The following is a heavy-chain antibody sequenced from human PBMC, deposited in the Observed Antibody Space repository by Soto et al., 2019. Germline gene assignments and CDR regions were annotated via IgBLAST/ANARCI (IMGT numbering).Heavy chain of an antibody. D-gene: IGHD6-19*01. CDR3: AARSRYTSGQEFDY. Sequence: QVQLVQSGAEVKKPGASVKVSCKVSGYILTDLSIHWVRQAPGKGLEWMGGFDPEDGETIYAQKFQGRVTMTEDTSTDTAYMERSSLRSEDTAVYYCAARSRYTSGQEFDYWGQGTLVTVSS. CDR1: GYILTDLS. CDR2: FDPEDGET. V-gene: IGHV1-24*01. J-gene: IGHJ4*02.